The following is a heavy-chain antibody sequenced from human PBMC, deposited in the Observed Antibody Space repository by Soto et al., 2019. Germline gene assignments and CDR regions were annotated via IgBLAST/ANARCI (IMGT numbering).Heavy chain of an antibody. Sequence: GGSLRLSCAASGFTFSSYWMHWVRQAPGKGLVWVSRINSDGSTTNYADSVKGRFTISRDNAKNTLYLQRNSLRSDDTAVYYCASLYYGSGSGDVWGQGTTVTVSS. J-gene: IGHJ6*02. CDR2: INSDGSTT. D-gene: IGHD3-10*01. CDR3: ASLYYGSGSGDV. CDR1: GFTFSSYW. V-gene: IGHV3-74*01.